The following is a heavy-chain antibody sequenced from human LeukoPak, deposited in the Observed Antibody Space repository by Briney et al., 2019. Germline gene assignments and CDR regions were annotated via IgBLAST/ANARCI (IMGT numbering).Heavy chain of an antibody. CDR1: GGSISSYY. V-gene: IGHV4-59*01. J-gene: IGHJ6*02. CDR3: ARDPTTGPNYYYGMDV. CDR2: IYYSGST. D-gene: IGHD3-9*01. Sequence: SETLSLTCTVSGGSISSYYWSWIRQPPGKGLEWIGYIYYSGSTNYNPSLKSRVTISVDTSKNQFSLKLSSVTAADTAVYYCARDPTTGPNYYYGMDVWGQGTTVTVSS.